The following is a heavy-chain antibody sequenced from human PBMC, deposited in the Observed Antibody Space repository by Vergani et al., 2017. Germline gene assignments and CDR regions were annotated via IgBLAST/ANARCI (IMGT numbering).Heavy chain of an antibody. CDR2: IYYSGST. CDR1: GGSISSSSYY. Sequence: QLQLQESGPGLVKPSETLSLTCTVSGGSISSSSYYWGWIRQPPGKGLEWIGNIYYSGSTYYNPSLKSRVTISVDTSKNQFSLKLSSVTAADTAVYYCARDRSRPSIAAAAQGWFDHWGQGTLVTVSS. J-gene: IGHJ5*02. CDR3: ARDRSRPSIAAAAQGWFDH. V-gene: IGHV4-39*07. D-gene: IGHD6-13*01.